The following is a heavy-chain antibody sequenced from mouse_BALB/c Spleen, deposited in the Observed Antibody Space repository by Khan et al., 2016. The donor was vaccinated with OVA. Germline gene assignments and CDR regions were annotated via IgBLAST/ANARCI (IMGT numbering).Heavy chain of an antibody. V-gene: IGHV9-3-1*01. D-gene: IGHD1-1*01. CDR2: INTYTGET. J-gene: IGHJ3*01. Sequence: QIQLVQSGPELKKPGETVKISCKASGYILTNYGMNWVKQAPGQGLKWMGWINTYTGETTYADDFRGRFAFSLETSVSTAYLQINNLKNEDTATYFCARGAFYYGRVEDGWFAYWGQGTLVTVSA. CDR1: GYILTNYG. CDR3: ARGAFYYGRVEDGWFAY.